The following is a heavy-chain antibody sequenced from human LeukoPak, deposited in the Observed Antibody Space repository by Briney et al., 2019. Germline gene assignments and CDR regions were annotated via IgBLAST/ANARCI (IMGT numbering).Heavy chain of an antibody. Sequence: PSETLSLTCTVSGGSISGYYWSWIRQPPGKGLEWIGEINHSGSTNYNPSLKSRVTISVDTSKNQFSLKLSSVTAADTAVYYCARGIGPPRVDYWGQGTLVTVSS. CDR3: ARGIGPPRVDY. J-gene: IGHJ4*02. CDR1: GGSISGYY. CDR2: INHSGST. V-gene: IGHV4-34*01.